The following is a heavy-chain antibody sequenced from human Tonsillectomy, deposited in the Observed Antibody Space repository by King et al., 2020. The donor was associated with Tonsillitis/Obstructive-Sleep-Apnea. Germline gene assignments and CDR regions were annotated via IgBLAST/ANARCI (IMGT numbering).Heavy chain of an antibody. V-gene: IGHV3-30*04. CDR2: ISYDGSNK. CDR3: ARGGRMIRGGNYFDY. Sequence: VQLVESGGGVVQPGRSLRLSCAASGFTFISYAMHWVRQAPGKGLEWVAVISYDGSNKWFADSVKGRFTISRDNSKNTLHLQLNSLRAEDTAVYFCARGGRMIRGGNYFDYWGQGTLVTVSS. CDR1: GFTFISYA. J-gene: IGHJ4*02. D-gene: IGHD3-10*01.